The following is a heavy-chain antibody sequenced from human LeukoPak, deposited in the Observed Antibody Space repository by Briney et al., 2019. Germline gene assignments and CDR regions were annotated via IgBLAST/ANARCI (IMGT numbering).Heavy chain of an antibody. V-gene: IGHV3-73*01. CDR1: GFTFSNAW. D-gene: IGHD3-22*01. CDR3: TSLTNYYDSSGYPLDN. Sequence: GGSLRLSCAASGFTFSNAWMSWVRQAPGKGLEWVGRIRSKANSYATAYAASVKGRFTISRDDSKNTAYLQMNSLKTEDTAVYYCTSLTNYYDSSGYPLDNWGQGTLVTVSS. J-gene: IGHJ4*02. CDR2: IRSKANSYAT.